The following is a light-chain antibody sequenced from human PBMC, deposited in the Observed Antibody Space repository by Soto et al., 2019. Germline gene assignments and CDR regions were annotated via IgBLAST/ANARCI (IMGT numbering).Light chain of an antibody. CDR3: QQRRDWPLT. V-gene: IGKV3-11*01. J-gene: IGKJ4*01. CDR1: QSLGYY. Sequence: EIVLTQSPATLSLSPGERATLSCRASQSLGYYLAWFQQKDGQAPRLLIYDTSNRASGIPDRFSGSGSGTDFTLTISSLDPEDFAVYYCQQRRDWPLTFGGGTKVEIK. CDR2: DTS.